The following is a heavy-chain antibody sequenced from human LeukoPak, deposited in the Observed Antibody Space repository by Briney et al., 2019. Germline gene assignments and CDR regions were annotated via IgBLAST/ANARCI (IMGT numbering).Heavy chain of an antibody. J-gene: IGHJ4*02. Sequence: PGGSLRLSCAASGFTFSSYAMSWVRQAPGKGLEWVSAIGGGGHTTYYADSVKGRFTISRDNSKNTLYLQMNSLRAEDTAVYYCAKDIYSGWRTFDYWGQGTLVSVSS. CDR3: AKDIYSGWRTFDY. CDR1: GFTFSSYA. V-gene: IGHV3-23*01. D-gene: IGHD6-19*01. CDR2: IGGGGHTT.